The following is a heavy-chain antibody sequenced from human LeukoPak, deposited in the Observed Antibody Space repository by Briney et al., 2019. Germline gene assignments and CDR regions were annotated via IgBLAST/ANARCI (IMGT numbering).Heavy chain of an antibody. CDR2: INHSGST. D-gene: IGHD3-3*01. CDR1: GGSFSGCY. CDR3: ARGIPDFWSGYSYYYYYYYMDV. Sequence: SETLSLTCAVYGGSFSGCYWSWIRQPPGKGLEWIGEINHSGSTNYNPSLKSRVTISVDTSKNQFSLKLSSVTAADTVVYYCARGIPDFWSGYSYYYYYYYMDVWGKGTTVTVSS. J-gene: IGHJ6*03. V-gene: IGHV4-34*01.